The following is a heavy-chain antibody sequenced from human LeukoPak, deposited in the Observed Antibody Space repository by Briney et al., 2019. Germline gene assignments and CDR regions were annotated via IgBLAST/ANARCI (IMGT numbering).Heavy chain of an antibody. CDR1: GYTFTGYY. Sequence: ASVKVSCKASGYTFTGYYMHWVRQAPGQGLEWMGWINPNSGGTNYAQRFQGRVTMTRDTSISTAYMELSRLRSDDTAVYYCASSPAVAVGPDWPYYFDYWGQGTLVTVSS. V-gene: IGHV1-2*02. CDR3: ASSPAVAVGPDWPYYFDY. J-gene: IGHJ4*02. D-gene: IGHD6-19*01. CDR2: INPNSGGT.